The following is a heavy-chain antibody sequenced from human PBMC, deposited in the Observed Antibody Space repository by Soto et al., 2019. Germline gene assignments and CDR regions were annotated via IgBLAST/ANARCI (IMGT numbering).Heavy chain of an antibody. CDR2: ISGSGGST. J-gene: IGHJ4*02. CDR3: AKGDQAMENYYFDY. Sequence: GGSLRLSCAASGLTFSSYAMSWVRQAPGKGLEWVSAISGSGGSTYYADSVKGRFTISRDNSKNTLYLQMNSLRAEDTAVYYCAKGDQAMENYYFDYWGQGTLVTVSS. CDR1: GLTFSSYA. D-gene: IGHD5-18*01. V-gene: IGHV3-23*01.